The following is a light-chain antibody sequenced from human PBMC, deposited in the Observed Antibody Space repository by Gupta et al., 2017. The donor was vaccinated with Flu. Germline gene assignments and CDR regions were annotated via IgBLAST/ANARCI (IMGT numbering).Light chain of an antibody. J-gene: IGKJ1*01. CDR1: QSISNW. V-gene: IGKV1-5*03. CDR2: QAS. Sequence: DIQMTQSPSTLSASVGDRVTITCRASQSISNWLAWYQQKPGKVPKLLIYQASRLESGVPSRFSGSGSGTEFTLTISSLQPDDVANYYCQRDDSLWTFGQGTRVEIK. CDR3: QRDDSLWT.